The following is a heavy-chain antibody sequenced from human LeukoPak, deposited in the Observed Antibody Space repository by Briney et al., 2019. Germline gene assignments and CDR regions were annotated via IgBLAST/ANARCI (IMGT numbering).Heavy chain of an antibody. J-gene: IGHJ4*02. CDR3: AREGGPYRPLDY. CDR1: GGSISGYY. CDR2: IYYSGNT. V-gene: IGHV4-59*01. Sequence: SETLSLTCTVSGGSISGYYWSWIRQPPGKGLEWIGYIYYSGNTNYNPSLKSRVTISVDTSKNQFSLRLTSVTAADTAVYYCAREGGPYRPLDYSGQGTLVTVSS.